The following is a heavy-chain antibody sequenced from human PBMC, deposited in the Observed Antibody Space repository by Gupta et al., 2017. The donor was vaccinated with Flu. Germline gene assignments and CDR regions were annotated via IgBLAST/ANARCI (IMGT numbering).Heavy chain of an antibody. CDR2: INGDGRRT. J-gene: IGHJ4*02. D-gene: IGHD6-19*01. CDR3: ARGHPGGWYVDY. V-gene: IGHV3-74*01. Sequence: EVQLVESGGGLVQPGGSLRLSCAASGFTFRSYWLHWVRQAPEKGLVWVSRINGDGRRTNYADSVKSRFTISRDNAQNTVYLQMHSLSAEDTAVYYCARGHPGGWYVDYWGQGTLVAVSS. CDR1: GFTFRSYW.